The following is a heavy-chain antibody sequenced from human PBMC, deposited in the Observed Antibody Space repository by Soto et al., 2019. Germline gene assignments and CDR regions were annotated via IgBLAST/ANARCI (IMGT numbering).Heavy chain of an antibody. J-gene: IGHJ3*02. CDR3: ARAKSIAAQRRAFDI. V-gene: IGHV4-34*01. D-gene: IGHD6-6*01. CDR1: GGSFSGYY. CDR2: INHSGST. Sequence: SETLSLTCAVYGGSFSGYYWSWIRQPPGKGLEWIGEINHSGSTNYNPSLKSRVTISVDTSKNQFSLKLSSVTAADTAVYYCARAKSIAAQRRAFDILGQGTMVTVSS.